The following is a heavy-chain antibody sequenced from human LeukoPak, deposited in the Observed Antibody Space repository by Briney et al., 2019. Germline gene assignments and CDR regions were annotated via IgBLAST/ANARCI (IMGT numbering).Heavy chain of an antibody. CDR2: LNSDASVT. J-gene: IGHJ4*02. V-gene: IGHV3-74*01. Sequence: PGGSLRLSCAASGFTFSIYWMHWVRQTPGKGLEWASRLNSDASVTTYSDSVKGRFTISRDNAKNTLYLQMDSLRAEDTAFYYCVREYCGGDCYTDFWGQGTLVTVSS. CDR1: GFTFSIYW. D-gene: IGHD2-21*02. CDR3: VREYCGGDCYTDF.